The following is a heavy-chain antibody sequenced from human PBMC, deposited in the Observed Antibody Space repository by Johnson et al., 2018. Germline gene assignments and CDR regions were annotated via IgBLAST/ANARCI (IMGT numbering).Heavy chain of an antibody. CDR1: GGTFSNYA. CDR3: ARSLMGVTGIRFAFDL. D-gene: IGHD2-21*02. J-gene: IGHJ3*01. V-gene: IGHV1-69*01. Sequence: QVQLVESGAEVKKPGSSVKVSCKASGGTFSNYAMNWVRQAPGQGLEWVGGANPFFGTTNYAQKFRDRVTVTADESTGTAYLELRCLRLEDTASYYCARSLMGVTGIRFAFDLWGQGTMGSVAS. CDR2: ANPFFGTT.